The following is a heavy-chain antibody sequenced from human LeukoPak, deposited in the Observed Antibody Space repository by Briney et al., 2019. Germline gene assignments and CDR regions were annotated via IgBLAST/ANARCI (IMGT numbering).Heavy chain of an antibody. V-gene: IGHV3-11*01. D-gene: IGHD2-2*01. J-gene: IGHJ6*02. Sequence: GGSLRLSCAASGFTFSDYYMSWIRQAPGKGLEWVSYISGSGSIIYYADSVKGRFTISRDNAKNSLYLQMNSLRAEDTAVYYCAREADIVVVPVTIIYYYYGMDVWGQGTTVTVSS. CDR1: GFTFSDYY. CDR3: AREADIVVVPVTIIYYYYGMDV. CDR2: ISGSGSII.